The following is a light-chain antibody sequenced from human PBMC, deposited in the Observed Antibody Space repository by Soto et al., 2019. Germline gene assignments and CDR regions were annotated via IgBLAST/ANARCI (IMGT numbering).Light chain of an antibody. Sequence: QSVLTQPPSVSGAPGQRVTISCTGSSSNIGAGYDVQWYQQLPGTAPRLLIHANSNRPSGVPDRLSGSKSGTSGSLAITGLQAEDEGVYYCQSYDNSLSGLVVGGGTKLTVL. V-gene: IGLV1-40*01. CDR3: QSYDNSLSGLV. CDR2: ANS. J-gene: IGLJ3*02. CDR1: SSNIGAGYD.